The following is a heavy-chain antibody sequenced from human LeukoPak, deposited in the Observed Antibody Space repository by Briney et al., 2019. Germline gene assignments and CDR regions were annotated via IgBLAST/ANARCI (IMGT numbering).Heavy chain of an antibody. CDR3: ARDQEDRWLDP. Sequence: GSLLLSCAASGFTFSSYGTHWVRQAPGKGLEWVAVIWYDGSNKYYAGSVKGRFTISRDNSKNTLYLQMNSLRAEDTAVYYCARDQEDRWLDPWGQGTLVTVSS. V-gene: IGHV3-33*01. D-gene: IGHD2-15*01. CDR1: GFTFSSYG. CDR2: IWYDGSNK. J-gene: IGHJ5*02.